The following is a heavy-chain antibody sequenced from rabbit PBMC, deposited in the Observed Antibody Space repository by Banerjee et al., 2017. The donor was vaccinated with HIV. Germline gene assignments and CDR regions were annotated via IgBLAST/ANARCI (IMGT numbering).Heavy chain of an antibody. Sequence: QEQLVESGGGLVKPGASLTLTCKASGFSFSNKAVMCWVRQAPGKGLEWIACINVITGKAVYASWAKGRFTISSHDAQNTLYLQLSSLTAADTATYFCVRARPYPFVLWGPGTLVTVS. J-gene: IGHJ4*01. CDR3: VRARPYPFVL. CDR2: INVITGKA. V-gene: IGHV1S45*01. D-gene: IGHD1-1*01. CDR1: GFSFSNKAV.